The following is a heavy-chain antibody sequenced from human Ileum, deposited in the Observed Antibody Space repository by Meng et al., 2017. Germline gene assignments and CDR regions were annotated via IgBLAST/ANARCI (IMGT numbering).Heavy chain of an antibody. Sequence: EVQLVESGGGLIQPGGSLRLSCVVSGLDVSKNYMSWVRQGSGRGLEWVSILYSGEDAYYADSVKGRFTISRDNSQNTLYLQMNNLRVEDTAVYFCVKEWRNGYYTWFDPWGQGTLVTVSS. CDR1: GLDVSKNY. CDR3: VKEWRNGYYTWFDP. CDR2: LYSGEDA. V-gene: IGHV3-53*01. J-gene: IGHJ5*01. D-gene: IGHD3-3*01.